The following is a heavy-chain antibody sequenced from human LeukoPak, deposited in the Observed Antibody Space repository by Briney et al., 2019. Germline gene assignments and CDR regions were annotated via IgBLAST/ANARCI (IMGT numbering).Heavy chain of an antibody. Sequence: SETLSLTCTVSGGSISSSSYYWGWIRQPPGKGLEWIGSIYYSGSTYYNPSLKSRVTISVDTSKNQFSLKLSSVTAADTAVYYCARDPTYCSGGSCYGYWGQGTLVTVSS. D-gene: IGHD2-15*01. CDR3: ARDPTYCSGGSCYGY. J-gene: IGHJ4*02. CDR1: GGSISSSSYY. V-gene: IGHV4-39*07. CDR2: IYYSGST.